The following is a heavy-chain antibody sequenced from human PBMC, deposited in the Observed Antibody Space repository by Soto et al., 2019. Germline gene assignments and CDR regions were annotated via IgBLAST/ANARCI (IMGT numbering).Heavy chain of an antibody. Sequence: ASVKVSCKASGYTFTSYGISWVRQAPGQGLEWMGWISAYNGNTNYAQKLQGRVTMTTDTSTSTAYMELRSLRSDDTAVYYCATTRADQRAFDIWGQGTMVNVSS. V-gene: IGHV1-18*01. CDR1: GYTFTSYG. CDR3: ATTRADQRAFDI. J-gene: IGHJ3*02. CDR2: ISAYNGNT.